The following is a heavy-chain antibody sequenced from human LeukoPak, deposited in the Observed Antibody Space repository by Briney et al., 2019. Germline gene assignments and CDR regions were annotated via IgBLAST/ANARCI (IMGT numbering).Heavy chain of an antibody. J-gene: IGHJ4*02. CDR1: GFSFSSYA. D-gene: IGHD3-10*01. CDR2: IGSSDAT. CDR3: ASRGKYYFDY. Sequence: GGPLRLSCAASGFSFSSYAMGWVRQAPGKGLEWVSTIGSSDATYYPDSVKGRFTISRDNSRNTLYLQMNSLRAEDTAVYYCASRGKYYFDYWGQGTLVTVSS. V-gene: IGHV3-23*01.